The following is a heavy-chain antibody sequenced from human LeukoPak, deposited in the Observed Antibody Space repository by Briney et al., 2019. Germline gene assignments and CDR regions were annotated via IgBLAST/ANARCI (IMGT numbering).Heavy chain of an antibody. V-gene: IGHV4-59*01. Sequence: SETLSLTCTVSGGSISSYYWSWIRQPPGKGLEWIGYIYYSGSTNYNPSLKSRVTISVDTSKNQFSLKLSSVTAADTAVYYCARGRYYDLWSGYFGFDYWGQGTLVTVSS. CDR1: GGSISSYY. D-gene: IGHD3-3*01. CDR3: ARGRYYDLWSGYFGFDY. J-gene: IGHJ4*02. CDR2: IYYSGST.